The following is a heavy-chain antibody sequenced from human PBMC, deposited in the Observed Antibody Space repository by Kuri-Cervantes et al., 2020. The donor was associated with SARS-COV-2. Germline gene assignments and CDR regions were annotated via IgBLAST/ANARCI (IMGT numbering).Heavy chain of an antibody. CDR1: RGSLSGYH. Sequence: GSLRLSCAVSRGSLSGYHWSWTRQPPGKGLEWIGGFSHSGRNDYSPSYNPSLESRVTISGDMSKYQVSLRLNSVTAADSAVYYCARGVSGFYYFYYMDVWGIGTTVTVSS. CDR2: FSHSGRN. J-gene: IGHJ6*03. CDR3: ARGVSGFYYFYYMDV. V-gene: IGHV4-34*01. D-gene: IGHD3-22*01.